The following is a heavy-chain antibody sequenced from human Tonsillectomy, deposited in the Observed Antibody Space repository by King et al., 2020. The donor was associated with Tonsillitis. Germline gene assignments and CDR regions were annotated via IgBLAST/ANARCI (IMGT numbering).Heavy chain of an antibody. Sequence: VQLVESGGGVVQPGRSLRLSCEASGFTFSTYIMYWVRQAPGKGLEWVALISYDGSNKNYADSVKGRFTVSRDNSKKQLYLQTNSLRAEETAVYYCARSVAGTYVDHWGQGTLVTVSS. J-gene: IGHJ4*02. D-gene: IGHD6-19*01. CDR1: GFTFSTYI. CDR2: ISYDGSNK. V-gene: IGHV3-30*01. CDR3: ARSVAGTYVDH.